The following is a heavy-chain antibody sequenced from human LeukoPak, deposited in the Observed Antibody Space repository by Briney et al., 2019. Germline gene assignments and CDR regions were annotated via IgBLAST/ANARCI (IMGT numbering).Heavy chain of an antibody. Sequence: GGSLRLSCAASGFTFSSYSMNWVRQAPGKGLEWVSVIYSGGSTYYADSVKGRFTISRDNSKNTLYLQMNSLRAEDTAVYYCAREKRDGYNYYFDYWGQGTLVTVSS. CDR3: AREKRDGYNYYFDY. J-gene: IGHJ4*02. D-gene: IGHD5-24*01. CDR2: IYSGGST. CDR1: GFTFSSYS. V-gene: IGHV3-53*01.